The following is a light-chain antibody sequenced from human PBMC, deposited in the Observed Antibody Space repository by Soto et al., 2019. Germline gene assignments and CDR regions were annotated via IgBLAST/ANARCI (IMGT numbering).Light chain of an antibody. CDR3: QQYDNWPPWT. CDR1: HTIDSS. CDR2: GAS. J-gene: IGKJ1*01. V-gene: IGKV3-15*01. Sequence: EIVMTQSPATLSVSPGGRATLSCGASHTIDSSLAWYQLKRGQPPRLLIHGASTRATGVAPRFSGSGSGTESTLTISSLQSEYFAEYFCQQYDNWPPWTVGQGTKVEI.